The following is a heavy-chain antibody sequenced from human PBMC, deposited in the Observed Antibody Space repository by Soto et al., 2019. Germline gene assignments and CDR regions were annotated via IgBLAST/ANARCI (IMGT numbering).Heavy chain of an antibody. CDR1: GGSISSGDYY. V-gene: IGHV4-30-4*01. Sequence: QVQLQESGPGLVKPSQTLSLTCTVSGGSISSGDYYWSWIRQPPGKGLESLGYIYYSGSTYYNPSLKSRVTISVDTSKNQFSLKLSSVTAADTAVYYCARALIRDSSGYYRPPDYWGQGTLVTVSS. D-gene: IGHD3-22*01. CDR2: IYYSGST. J-gene: IGHJ4*02. CDR3: ARALIRDSSGYYRPPDY.